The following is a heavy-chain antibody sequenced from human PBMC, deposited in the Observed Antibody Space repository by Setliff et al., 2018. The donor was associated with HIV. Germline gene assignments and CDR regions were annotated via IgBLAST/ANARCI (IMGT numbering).Heavy chain of an antibody. CDR2: IYSSGST. V-gene: IGHV4-4*07. Sequence: SETLSLTCTVSGGSISKYFWSWIRQSAEKGLEWIGRIYSSGSTNQNPSLKSRVSMSVDTSKSQFSLKLTSVTAADTAVYYCSALGDPRFLFNGIDVWGPGTSVTVSS. J-gene: IGHJ6*02. CDR1: GGSISKYF. CDR3: SALGDPRFLFNGIDV. D-gene: IGHD3-3*01.